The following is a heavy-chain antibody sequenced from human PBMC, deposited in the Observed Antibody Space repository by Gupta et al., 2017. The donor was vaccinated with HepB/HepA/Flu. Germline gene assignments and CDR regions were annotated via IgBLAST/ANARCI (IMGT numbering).Heavy chain of an antibody. J-gene: IGHJ3*02. D-gene: IGHD2-2*01. Sequence: QVQLVQSGAEVKKPGASVKVSCKASGYTFTSYYMHWVRQAPGQGLEWMGIINPSGGSTSYAQKFQGRGTMTRDTSTSTVYMELRSLRSEETAVYYGARWGGDVVGPAAPGDAFDIGCQGTMVTVSS. CDR2: INPSGGST. CDR3: ARWGGDVVGPAAPGDAFDI. V-gene: IGHV1-46*01. CDR1: GYTFTSYY.